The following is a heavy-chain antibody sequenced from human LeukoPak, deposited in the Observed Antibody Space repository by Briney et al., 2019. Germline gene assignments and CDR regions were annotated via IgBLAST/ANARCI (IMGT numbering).Heavy chain of an antibody. CDR1: GFTVSSNY. V-gene: IGHV3-53*01. D-gene: IGHD5-18*01. CDR3: ARDRYSYGTVGDYYYYMDV. CDR2: IYSGGST. Sequence: GGSLRLSCAASGFTVSSNYMSWVRQAPGKGLEWVSVIYSGGSTYYADSVKGRFTISRDNSKNTLYLQMNSLRAEDTAVYYCARDRYSYGTVGDYYYYMDVWGKGTTVTVSS. J-gene: IGHJ6*03.